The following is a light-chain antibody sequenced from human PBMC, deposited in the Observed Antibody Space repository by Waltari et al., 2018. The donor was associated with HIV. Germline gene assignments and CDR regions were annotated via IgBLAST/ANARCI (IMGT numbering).Light chain of an antibody. CDR1: SSNIGAGYV. V-gene: IGLV1-40*01. CDR3: QSYDSSLSAV. J-gene: IGLJ2*01. Sequence: QSVLTQPPSVSGAPGQRVTIPCPGSSSNIGAGYVVHWYQQLPGTAPRLLIYGNSNRPSGVPDRFSGSKSGPSASLAISGLQAEDEAHYYCQSYDSSLSAVFGGGTKLTVL. CDR2: GNS.